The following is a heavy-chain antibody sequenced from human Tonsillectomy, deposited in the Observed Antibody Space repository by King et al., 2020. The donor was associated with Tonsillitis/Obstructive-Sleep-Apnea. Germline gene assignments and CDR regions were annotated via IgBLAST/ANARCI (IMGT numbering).Heavy chain of an antibody. J-gene: IGHJ4*02. V-gene: IGHV1-69*01. CDR3: AGDSRGYCSGGSCYYFDY. D-gene: IGHD2-15*01. CDR1: GGTFSSYA. Sequence: QLVQSGAEVKKPGSSVKVSCKASGGTFSSYAISWVRQAPGQGLEWMGGIIPIFGTANYAQKFQGRVTITADESTSTAYMELSSLRSEDTAVYYCAGDSRGYCSGGSCYYFDYWGQGTLVTVSS. CDR2: IIPIFGTA.